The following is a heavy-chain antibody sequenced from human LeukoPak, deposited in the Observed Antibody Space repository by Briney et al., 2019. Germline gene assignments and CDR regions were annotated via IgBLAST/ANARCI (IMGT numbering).Heavy chain of an antibody. CDR1: GYTFTSYY. V-gene: IGHV1-46*01. CDR3: ARDSWELVAFVI. J-gene: IGHJ3*02. Sequence: ASVKVSCKASGYTFTSYYMHWVRQAPGQGLEWLGIINPSGGSTSYAQKFQGRVTMTRDTSTSTVYMELSSLRSEDTAVYYCARDSWELVAFVIWGQGTMVTVSS. CDR2: INPSGGST. D-gene: IGHD1-26*01.